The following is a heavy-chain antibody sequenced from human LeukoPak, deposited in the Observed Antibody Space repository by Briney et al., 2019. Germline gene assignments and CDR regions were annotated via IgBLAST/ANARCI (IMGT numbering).Heavy chain of an antibody. CDR3: AKLPWGTAARPNFGMDY. CDR2: ISGSGVST. Sequence: PGGSLRLSCAASGFIFSNYAMSWVRQAPGKGLDWVSPISGSGVSTYYVDSVKGRFTISRDNSKNTLYLQMNSLRAEDTAVYYCAKLPWGTAARPNFGMDYWGQGILVTVSS. D-gene: IGHD6-6*01. CDR1: GFIFSNYA. J-gene: IGHJ4*02. V-gene: IGHV3-23*01.